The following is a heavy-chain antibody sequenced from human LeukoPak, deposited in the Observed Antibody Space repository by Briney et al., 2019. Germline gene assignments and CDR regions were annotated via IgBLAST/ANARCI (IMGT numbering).Heavy chain of an antibody. Sequence: SETLSLTCALSGGSFSAYYWGWIRQPPGKGREWIGEINHSECSNYKPPLNSRVTISVDPSKNQYSLKLSSETAADTAGYYCARSSSGWEDAFDSWGQGTMVTVSS. V-gene: IGHV4-34*01. CDR1: GGSFSAYY. CDR3: ARSSSGWEDAFDS. J-gene: IGHJ3*02. CDR2: INHSECS. D-gene: IGHD6-19*01.